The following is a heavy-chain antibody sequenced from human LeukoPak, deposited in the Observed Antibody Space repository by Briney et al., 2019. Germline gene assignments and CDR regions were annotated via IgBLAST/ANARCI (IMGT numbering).Heavy chain of an antibody. V-gene: IGHV3-23*01. CDR3: AKGPQLNSGYHPDY. Sequence: PGGSLRLSCAASGFTFSSAAMTWVRQAPGRGLEWVSTVTGSDDRTYYADSVKGRLTISRDYSRNMLHLQMNSLRVEDTAMYYCAKGPQLNSGYHPDYWGQGTLVTVSS. CDR1: GFTFSSAA. CDR2: VTGSDDRT. D-gene: IGHD3-22*01. J-gene: IGHJ4*02.